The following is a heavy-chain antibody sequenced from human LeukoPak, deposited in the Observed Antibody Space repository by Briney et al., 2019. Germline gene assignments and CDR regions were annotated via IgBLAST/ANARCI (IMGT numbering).Heavy chain of an antibody. J-gene: IGHJ4*02. CDR2: IYTSGST. D-gene: IGHD3-9*01. V-gene: IGHV4-61*02. CDR1: GGSISSGSYY. Sequence: SETLSLTCTVSGGSISSGSYYWNWIRQPAGKGLEWIGRIYTSGSTNYNPSLKSRVTMSVDTSKNQFSLKLSSVTAADTAVYYCARVSYFDWSLFDYWGQGTLVTVSS. CDR3: ARVSYFDWSLFDY.